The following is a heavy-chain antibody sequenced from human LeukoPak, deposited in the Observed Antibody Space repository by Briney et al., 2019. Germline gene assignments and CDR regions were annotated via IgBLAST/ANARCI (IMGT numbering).Heavy chain of an antibody. CDR2: INNSGGRT. J-gene: IGHJ4*02. CDR1: GFTFSSYA. V-gene: IGHV3-23*01. Sequence: GGSLRLSCAASGFTFSSYAMTWVRQAPGKGLEWVSVINNSGGRTYYADSVKGRFTISRDNSKRTLYLQMNSLRAENAAVYYCVRDGDGYNFDYWGQGTLVTVSS. D-gene: IGHD5-24*01. CDR3: VRDGDGYNFDY.